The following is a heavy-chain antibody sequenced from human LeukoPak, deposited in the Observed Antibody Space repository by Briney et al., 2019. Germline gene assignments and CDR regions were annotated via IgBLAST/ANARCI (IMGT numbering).Heavy chain of an antibody. J-gene: IGHJ4*02. V-gene: IGHV4-34*01. CDR3: ARASLALTKADKRQFDY. D-gene: IGHD3-3*02. Sequence: SETLSLTCAVYGGSFSGYYWSWIRQPPGKGLEWIGEINHSGSTNYNPSLKSRVTISVDTSKNQSSLKLSSVTAADTAVYYCARASLALTKADKRQFDYWGQGTLVTVSS. CDR2: INHSGST. CDR1: GGSFSGYY.